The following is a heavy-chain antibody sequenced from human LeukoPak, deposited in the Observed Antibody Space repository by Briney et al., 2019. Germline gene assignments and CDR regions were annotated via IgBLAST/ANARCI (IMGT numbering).Heavy chain of an antibody. CDR2: INPNSGGT. D-gene: IGHD4-17*01. CDR3: ASATVTTYYYYYYMDV. J-gene: IGHJ6*03. Sequence: ASVKVSCKASGYTFTGYYMHWVRQAPGQGLEWMGRINPNSGGTNYAQKFQGRVTMTRDTSISTAYMELGRLRSDDTAVYYCASATVTTYYYYYYMDVWGKGTTVTVSS. V-gene: IGHV1-2*06. CDR1: GYTFTGYY.